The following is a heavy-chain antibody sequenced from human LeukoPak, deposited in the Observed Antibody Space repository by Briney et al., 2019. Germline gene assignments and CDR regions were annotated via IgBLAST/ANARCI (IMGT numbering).Heavy chain of an antibody. V-gene: IGHV3-30*02. J-gene: IGHJ3*02. D-gene: IGHD6-13*01. CDR1: GFTFSSYG. CDR3: AKDLPESSSSWYSFGNDAFDI. Sequence: PGGSLRLSCAASGFTFSSYGMHWVRQAPGKGLEWVAFIRYDGSNKYYADSVKGRFTISRDNSKNTLYLQMNSLRAEDTAVYYCAKDLPESSSSWYSFGNDAFDIWGQGTMVTVSS. CDR2: IRYDGSNK.